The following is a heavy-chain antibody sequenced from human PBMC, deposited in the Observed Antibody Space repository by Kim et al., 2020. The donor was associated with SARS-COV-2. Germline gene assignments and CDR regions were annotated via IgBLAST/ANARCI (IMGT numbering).Heavy chain of an antibody. CDR1: GGSFSGYY. V-gene: IGHV4-34*01. CDR3: ASRNCSGGSCYRAEYFQH. D-gene: IGHD2-15*01. CDR2: INHSGST. Sequence: SETLSLTCAVYGGSFSGYYWSWIRQPPGKGLEWIGEINHSGSTNYNPSLKSRVTISVDTSKNQFSLKLSSVTAADTAVYYCASRNCSGGSCYRAEYFQHWGQGTLVTVSS. J-gene: IGHJ1*01.